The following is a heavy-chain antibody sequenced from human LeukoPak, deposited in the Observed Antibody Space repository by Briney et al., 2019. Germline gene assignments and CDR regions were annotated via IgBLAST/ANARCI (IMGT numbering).Heavy chain of an antibody. CDR1: GYTFTSYY. CDR2: INPSGGST. CDR3: ARGGRYYDSSGYYGY. D-gene: IGHD3-22*01. Sequence: ASVKVSYKASGYTFTSYYMHWVRQAPGQGLEWMGIINPSGGSTSYAQKFQGRVTMTRDMSTSTVYMELSSLRSEDTAVYYCARGGRYYDSSGYYGYWGQGTLVTVSS. J-gene: IGHJ4*02. V-gene: IGHV1-46*01.